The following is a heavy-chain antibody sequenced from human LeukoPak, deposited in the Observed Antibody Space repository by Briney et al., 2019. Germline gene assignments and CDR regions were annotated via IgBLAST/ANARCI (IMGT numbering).Heavy chain of an antibody. Sequence: TSVKVSCKASGYTFTGYYFHWVRQAPGQGLEWMGWINPNTAGTNYAQKFLGGVTLTWDTSISTAYMELNRLTSDDTAVYYCATSAGDYRAGHYYYMGVWGKGTSVTVSS. CDR3: ATSAGDYRAGHYYYMGV. CDR1: GYTFTGYY. CDR2: INPNTAGT. D-gene: IGHD4-11*01. V-gene: IGHV1-2*02. J-gene: IGHJ6*03.